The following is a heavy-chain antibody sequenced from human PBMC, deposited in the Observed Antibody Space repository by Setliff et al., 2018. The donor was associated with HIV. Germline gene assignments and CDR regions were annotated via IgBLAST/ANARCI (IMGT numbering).Heavy chain of an antibody. CDR2: IYYSGST. CDR1: GGSIRSSSYY. CDR3: ARHSGLGGYYSPFDY. J-gene: IGHJ4*02. D-gene: IGHD3-22*01. Sequence: SETLSLTCTVSGGSIRSSSYYWGWIRQPPGKGLEWIGTIYYSGSTYYNPSLKSRVTISVDTSKNQFSLKLSSVTAADTTVYYCARHSGLGGYYSPFDYWGPGTLVTVSS. V-gene: IGHV4-39*01.